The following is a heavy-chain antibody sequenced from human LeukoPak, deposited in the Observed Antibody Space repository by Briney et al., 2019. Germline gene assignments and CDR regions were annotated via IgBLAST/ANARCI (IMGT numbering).Heavy chain of an antibody. V-gene: IGHV3-64*01. D-gene: IGHD3-16*01. CDR2: ISENGGRT. Sequence: GGSLRLSCAASGFTLSSYWMHWVRQAPGKGLEYVSAISENGGRTYYASSVKGRFTNSRDNSKNTLYLQMDSLGAEDMAVYYCARDRVGGWAFDIWGQGTMVTVSS. CDR1: GFTLSSYW. J-gene: IGHJ3*02. CDR3: ARDRVGGWAFDI.